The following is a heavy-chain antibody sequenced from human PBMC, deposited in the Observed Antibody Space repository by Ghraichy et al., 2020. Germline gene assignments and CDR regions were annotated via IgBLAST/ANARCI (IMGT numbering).Heavy chain of an antibody. CDR3: AREAVSSSI. CDR2: INHSGST. D-gene: IGHD2-15*01. CDR1: GGSFSGYY. Sequence: SETLSLTCAVYGGSFSGYYWSWIRQPPGKGLEWIGEINHSGSTNYNPSLKSRVTISVDTSKNQFSLKLSSVTAADTAVYYCAREAVSSSIWGQGTLVTVSS. V-gene: IGHV4-34*01. J-gene: IGHJ4*02.